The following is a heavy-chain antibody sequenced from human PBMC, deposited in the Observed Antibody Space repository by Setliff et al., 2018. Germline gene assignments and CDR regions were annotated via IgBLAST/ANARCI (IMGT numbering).Heavy chain of an antibody. V-gene: IGHV1-8*01. CDR2: LNPNISAT. CDR1: GYTFINYD. D-gene: IGHD3-22*01. CDR3: VRGQGPRTVVAIPFDH. J-gene: IGHJ4*02. Sequence: ASVKVSCKASGYTFINYDINWVRQATGQGLEWMGWLNPNISATFYAQKFQGRVTMTTDTSTSTAYMELTRLTTDDTALYYCVRGQGPRTVVAIPFDHWGQGTLVTVSS.